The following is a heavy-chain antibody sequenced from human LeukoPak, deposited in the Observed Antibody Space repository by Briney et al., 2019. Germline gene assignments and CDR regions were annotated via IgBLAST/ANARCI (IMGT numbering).Heavy chain of an antibody. Sequence: ASVKVSCKASGYTFSSYAISWVRQAPGQGLEWMGWISADNGNTNHAQKFQGRVSLTTDTSTSTAYMELRTLTSDDTAVYYCARVYTMVRGLHLQNWFDPWGQGTLVTVSS. CDR3: ARVYTMVRGLHLQNWFDP. J-gene: IGHJ5*02. CDR2: ISADNGNT. D-gene: IGHD3-10*01. V-gene: IGHV1-18*04. CDR1: GYTFSSYA.